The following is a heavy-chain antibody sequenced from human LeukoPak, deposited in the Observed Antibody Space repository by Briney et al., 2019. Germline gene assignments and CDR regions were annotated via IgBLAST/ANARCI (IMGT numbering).Heavy chain of an antibody. V-gene: IGHV4-34*01. Sequence: SETLSLTCAVYGGSFSGYYWSWIRQPPGKGLEWIGEINHSGSTNYNPSLKRRVTLSVDTSKNQFSLKLSSVTAADTAVYYCARGRNSSGWYRYWGQGTLVTVS. J-gene: IGHJ4*02. CDR1: GGSFSGYY. D-gene: IGHD6-19*01. CDR2: INHSGST. CDR3: ARGRNSSGWYRY.